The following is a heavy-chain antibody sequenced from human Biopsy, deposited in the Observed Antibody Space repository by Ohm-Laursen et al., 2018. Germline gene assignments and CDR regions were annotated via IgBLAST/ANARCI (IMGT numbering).Heavy chain of an antibody. J-gene: IGHJ4*02. V-gene: IGHV1-69*17. CDR2: IIPFFGIP. D-gene: IGHD7-27*01. CDR3: ARLTGDPSY. Sequence: SSVKVSCKPSGGSFSSYAISWVRQAPGQGLEWMGGIIPFFGIPNYAQMFLGRVTITADSPTSTVDMELTSLTSDDTAVYYCARLTGDPSYWGQGILVTVSS. CDR1: GGSFSSYA.